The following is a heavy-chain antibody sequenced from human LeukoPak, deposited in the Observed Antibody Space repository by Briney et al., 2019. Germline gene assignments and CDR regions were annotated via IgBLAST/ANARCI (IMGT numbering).Heavy chain of an antibody. Sequence: GGSLRLSCAASGFTFSSYSMNWVRQAPGKGLEWVSSISSSSSYIYYADSVKGRFTISRDNAKNSLYLQMNSLRAEDTAVYYCARGILSGYYDSSGYRYYYYYMDVWGKGTTVTVSS. V-gene: IGHV3-21*01. D-gene: IGHD3-22*01. CDR2: ISSSSSYI. CDR1: GFTFSSYS. J-gene: IGHJ6*03. CDR3: ARGILSGYYDSSGYRYYYYYMDV.